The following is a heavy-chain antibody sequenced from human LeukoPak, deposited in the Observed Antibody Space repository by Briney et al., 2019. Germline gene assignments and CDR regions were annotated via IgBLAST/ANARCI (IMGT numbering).Heavy chain of an antibody. D-gene: IGHD3-22*01. CDR2: ISYSGST. CDR3: ARHPTIYDSSGYYGAFDY. CDR1: GGSINSNSYY. Sequence: SETLSLTCTVSGGSINSNSYYWGWIRQPPGKGLEWIGSISYSGSTYYNPSLKSRVTISVDTSRNQFSLKLSSVTAADTAVYYCARHPTIYDSSGYYGAFDYWGQGTLVTVSS. J-gene: IGHJ4*02. V-gene: IGHV4-39*01.